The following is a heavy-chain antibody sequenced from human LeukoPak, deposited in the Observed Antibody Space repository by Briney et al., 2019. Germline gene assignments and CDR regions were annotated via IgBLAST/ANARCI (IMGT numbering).Heavy chain of an antibody. CDR2: INHSGST. V-gene: IGHV4-34*01. CDR1: GGSFSGYY. CDR3: ARGNLDSSSFYC. D-gene: IGHD6-6*01. J-gene: IGHJ4*02. Sequence: SETLSLTCAVCGGSFSGYYWSWIRQPPGKGLEGIGEINHSGSTNYNPSLKSRVTISVDTSKNQFSLKLSSVTAADTAVYYCARGNLDSSSFYCWGQGTLVTVSS.